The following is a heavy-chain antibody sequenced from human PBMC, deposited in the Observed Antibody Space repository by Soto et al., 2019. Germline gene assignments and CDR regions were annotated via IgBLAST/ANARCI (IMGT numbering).Heavy chain of an antibody. D-gene: IGHD2-8*02. CDR3: AKAAIRYCTGGDCWTRFDS. J-gene: IGHJ4*02. CDR2: ISWNSGGV. V-gene: IGHV3-9*01. CDR1: GHTLDNYA. Sequence: EVQLVESGGGLVQPGRSLRLSCAASGHTLDNYAMHWVRQAPGKGLEWVSGISWNSGGVRYADSVKGRFTISRDNAKNSLYLQMNSLRVEDTALYYCAKAAIRYCTGGDCWTRFDSWGQGTLVTVSS.